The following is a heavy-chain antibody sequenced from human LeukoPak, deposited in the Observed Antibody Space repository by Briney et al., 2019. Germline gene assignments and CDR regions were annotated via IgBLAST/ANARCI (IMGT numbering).Heavy chain of an antibody. CDR2: IKEDGSET. CDR3: ARETPRRGETRDGYR. V-gene: IGHV3-7*01. D-gene: IGHD5-24*01. CDR1: GFIFKKYW. Sequence: PGESLGLSCAASGFIFKKYWMNWVRQVPGKGLECLANIKEDGSETYYADSVKGRFTISRDNPKNLLFLQINSLRVEDTAVYYCARETPRRGETRDGYRWGQGTVVTVSS. J-gene: IGHJ4*02.